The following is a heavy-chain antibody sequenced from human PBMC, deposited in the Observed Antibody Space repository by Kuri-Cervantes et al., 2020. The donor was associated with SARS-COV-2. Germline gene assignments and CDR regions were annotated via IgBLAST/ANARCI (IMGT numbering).Heavy chain of an antibody. V-gene: IGHV3-23*01. D-gene: IGHD6-19*01. J-gene: IGHJ4*02. CDR2: ISGSGGST. CDR1: GFTFSSYA. Sequence: GESLKISCAASGFTFSSYAMSWVRQAPGKGLEWVSAISGSGGSTYYADSVKGRFTISRDNAKNSLYLQMNSLRDEDTAVYYCARARRSSGWYGAPFDYWGQGTLVTVSS. CDR3: ARARRSSGWYGAPFDY.